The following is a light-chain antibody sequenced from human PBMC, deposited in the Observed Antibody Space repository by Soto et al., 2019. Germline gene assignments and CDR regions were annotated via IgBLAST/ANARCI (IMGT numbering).Light chain of an antibody. Sequence: EIVMTQSPATLSVSPGEGATLSCRASQSVRSNLAWYQQKPGQAPRLLIYGASTRATGIPARFSGSGSGTEFTLTISSLQSEDFAVYCCQHYNNWPPWTFGQGTKGEIK. J-gene: IGKJ1*01. CDR1: QSVRSN. V-gene: IGKV3-15*01. CDR2: GAS. CDR3: QHYNNWPPWT.